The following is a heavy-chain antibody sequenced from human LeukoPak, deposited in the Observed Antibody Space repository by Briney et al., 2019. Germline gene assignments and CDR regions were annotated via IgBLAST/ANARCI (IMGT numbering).Heavy chain of an antibody. D-gene: IGHD6-19*01. Sequence: SETLSLTCTVSGGSISSYYWSWIRQPPGKGLEWIGHIYYSGSTNYNPSLKSRVTISVDTSKNQFSLKLSSVTAADTAVYYCAREGSGSSYPFDPWGQGTLVTVSS. CDR1: GGSISSYY. CDR3: AREGSGSSYPFDP. CDR2: IYYSGST. J-gene: IGHJ5*02. V-gene: IGHV4-59*01.